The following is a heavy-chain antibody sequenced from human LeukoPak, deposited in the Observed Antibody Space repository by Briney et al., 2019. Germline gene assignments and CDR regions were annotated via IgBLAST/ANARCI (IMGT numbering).Heavy chain of an antibody. CDR1: GFTFSSNA. J-gene: IGHJ6*02. Sequence: GGSLRLSCAASGFTFSSNAISWVRQAPGKGLEWVSGISSSGGSTYYADSVKGRLTISRDNSKNSLFLQMNSLRVEDTAVYYCAKGGRSDIKYGMDVWGQGTTVTVSS. CDR3: AKGGRSDIKYGMDV. V-gene: IGHV3-23*01. CDR2: ISSSGGST. D-gene: IGHD3-3*01.